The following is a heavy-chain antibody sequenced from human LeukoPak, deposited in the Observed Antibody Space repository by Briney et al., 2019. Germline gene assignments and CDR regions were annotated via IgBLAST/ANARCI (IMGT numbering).Heavy chain of an antibody. V-gene: IGHV4-59*12. CDR1: GGSISSYY. Sequence: PSETLSLTCTVSGGSISSYYWSWLRQPPGKGLEWIGYIYYSGSTNYNPSLKSRVTISVDTSKNQFSLKLSSVTAADTAVYYCARDREGRDGYNSYYYYYMDVWAKGPRSPSP. CDR2: IYYSGST. J-gene: IGHJ6*03. CDR3: ARDREGRDGYNSYYYYYMDV. D-gene: IGHD5-24*01.